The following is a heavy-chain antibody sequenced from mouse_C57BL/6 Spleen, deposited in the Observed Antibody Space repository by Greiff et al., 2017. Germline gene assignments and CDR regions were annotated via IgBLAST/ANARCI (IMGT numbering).Heavy chain of an antibody. CDR1: GFTFSNYW. J-gene: IGHJ1*03. D-gene: IGHD1-1*01. CDR3: TVYYVYCDV. CDR2: IRLKSGNYAT. Sequence: EVKLEESGGGLVQPGGSMKLSCVASGFTFSNYWMNWVRQSPEKGLEWVAQIRLKSGNYATPYAVSVKGRFTISRDDSKSSVYLQMNNLRAEDTGIYYCTVYYVYCDVWGTGTTVTVSS. V-gene: IGHV6-3*01.